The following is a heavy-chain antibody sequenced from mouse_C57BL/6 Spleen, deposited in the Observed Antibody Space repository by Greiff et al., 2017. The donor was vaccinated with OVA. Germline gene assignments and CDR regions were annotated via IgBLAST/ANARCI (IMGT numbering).Heavy chain of an antibody. CDR1: GYTFTSYG. Sequence: VQLQQSGAELARPGASVKLSCKASGYTFTSYGISWVKQRTGQGLEWIGEIYPRSGNTYYNEKFKGKATLTADKSSSTAYMELRSLTSEDSAVYYCARSDYDGGAFDYWGQGTTLTVSS. D-gene: IGHD2-4*01. J-gene: IGHJ2*01. CDR2: IYPRSGNT. CDR3: ARSDYDGGAFDY. V-gene: IGHV1-81*01.